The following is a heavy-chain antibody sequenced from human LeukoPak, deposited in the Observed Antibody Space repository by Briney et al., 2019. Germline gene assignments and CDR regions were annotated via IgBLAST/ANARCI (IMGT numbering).Heavy chain of an antibody. V-gene: IGHV3-23*01. CDR2: VTGTGSST. CDR1: GFTFSSYA. CDR3: AKGGTADLAYIDY. Sequence: GGSLRLSCAAPGFTFSSYAMSWVRQAPGKGLEWVSIVTGTGSSTNYADSVRGRFTISRDNSKNTLYPQMNSLRAEDTATYYCAKGGTADLAYIDYWGQGALVTVSS. D-gene: IGHD1/OR15-1a*01. J-gene: IGHJ4*02.